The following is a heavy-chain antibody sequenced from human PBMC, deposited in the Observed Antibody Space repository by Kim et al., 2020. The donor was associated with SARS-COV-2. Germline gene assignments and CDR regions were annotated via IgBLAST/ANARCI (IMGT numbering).Heavy chain of an antibody. D-gene: IGHD3-22*01. V-gene: IGHV4-59*01. J-gene: IGHJ1*01. Sequence: SETLSLTCTVSGGSISSYYWSWLRQPPGKGLEWIGYIYYSGTTNYSPPPTRRLPISLDPSPHQFSLHLTSLTPAPPPVSYCARAPPHYDRLASCGPGTL. CDR2: IYYSGTT. CDR1: GGSISSYY. CDR3: ARAPPHYDRLAS.